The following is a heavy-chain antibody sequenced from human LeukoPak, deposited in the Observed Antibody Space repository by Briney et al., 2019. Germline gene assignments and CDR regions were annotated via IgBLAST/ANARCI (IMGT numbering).Heavy chain of an antibody. Sequence: PSETLSLTCTVSGGSISSSGYYWGWIRQPPGKGLEWIGSIYYTGSTYYNPSLKSRVTISVDTSKNQFSLKVRSVTAAVTAVYYCARHRERSLYYYYYMDVWGKGTTVTVSS. CDR2: IYYTGST. J-gene: IGHJ6*03. D-gene: IGHD6-25*01. CDR1: GGSISSSGYY. V-gene: IGHV4-39*01. CDR3: ARHRERSLYYYYYMDV.